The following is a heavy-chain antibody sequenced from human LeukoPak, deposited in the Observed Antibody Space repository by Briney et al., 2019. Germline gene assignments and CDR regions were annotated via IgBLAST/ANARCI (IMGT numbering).Heavy chain of an antibody. D-gene: IGHD1-26*01. V-gene: IGHV3-7*01. CDR3: ARDLIVGATPGDY. J-gene: IGHJ4*02. CDR2: IDQDGNEK. CDR1: GFPFSTSW. Sequence: GGSLRLSCAASGFPFSTSWMTWVRQAPGRGLEWVANIDQDGNEKYYVDSLKGRFTISRDNAKNSLYLQMNSLRAEDTAVYYCARDLIVGATPGDYWGQGTLVTVSS.